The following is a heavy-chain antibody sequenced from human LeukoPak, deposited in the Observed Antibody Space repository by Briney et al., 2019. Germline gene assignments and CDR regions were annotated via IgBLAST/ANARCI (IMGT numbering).Heavy chain of an antibody. J-gene: IGHJ4*02. CDR1: GGSISSGSFY. CDR2: IYTSGGA. CDR3: ASRKLGNDY. V-gene: IGHV4-61*09. D-gene: IGHD7-27*01. Sequence: PSQTLSLTCTVSGGSISSGSFYWSWIRQPAGKGLEWIGHIYTSGGANYNPSLKSRVTISADTSKNEFSLKLNSVTAADTAVYYCASRKLGNDYWGQGTLVTVSS.